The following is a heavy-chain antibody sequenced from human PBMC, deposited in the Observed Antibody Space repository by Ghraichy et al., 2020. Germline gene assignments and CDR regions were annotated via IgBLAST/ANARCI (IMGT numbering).Heavy chain of an antibody. CDR3: AKSCGGCPTHYYYYGMDV. V-gene: IGHV3-30*18. CDR1: GFTFSSYG. D-gene: IGHD6-19*01. Sequence: ALRLSCAASGFTFSSYGMHWVRQAPGKGLEWVAVISYDGSNKYYADSVKGRFTISRDNSKNTLYLQMNSLRAEDTAVYYCAKSCGGCPTHYYYYGMDVWGQGTTVTISS. CDR2: ISYDGSNK. J-gene: IGHJ6*02.